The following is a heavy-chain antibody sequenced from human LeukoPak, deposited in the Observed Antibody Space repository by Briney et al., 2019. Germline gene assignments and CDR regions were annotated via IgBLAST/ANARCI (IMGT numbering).Heavy chain of an antibody. D-gene: IGHD3-22*01. Sequence: SETLSLTCAVSGGSISSSNWWSWVRQPPGKGLEWIGSIYYSGSTYYNPSLKSRVTISIDTSKNQFSLKLSSVTAADTAVYYCASGTYYYDSSGFYYPQSIDYWGQGTLVTASS. J-gene: IGHJ4*02. V-gene: IGHV4-4*02. CDR3: ASGTYYYDSSGFYYPQSIDY. CDR1: GGSISSSNW. CDR2: IYYSGST.